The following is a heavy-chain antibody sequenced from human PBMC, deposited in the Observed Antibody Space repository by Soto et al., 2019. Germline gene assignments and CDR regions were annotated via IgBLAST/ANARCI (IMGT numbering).Heavy chain of an antibody. D-gene: IGHD6-19*01. V-gene: IGHV3-48*03. CDR1: GFSFRYYE. CDR3: ARAHSSGWFGY. CDR2: INSGGEIK. J-gene: IGHJ4*02. Sequence: PGGSLRLSCAASGFSFRYYEMNWVRQAPGKGLEWVSYINSGGEIKYYADSAKGRFTISRDDAKNSLFLQMNSLRSEDTAVYYCARAHSSGWFGYWGQGTLVTVSS.